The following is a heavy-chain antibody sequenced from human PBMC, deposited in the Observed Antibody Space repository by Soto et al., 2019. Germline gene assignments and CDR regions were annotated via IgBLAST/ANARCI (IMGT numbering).Heavy chain of an antibody. D-gene: IGHD1-26*01. Sequence: PGGSLRLSCAASGFTFSSYGMHWVRQAPGKGLEWVAVISYDGSNKYYADSVKGRFTISRDNSKNTLYLQMNSLRAEDTAVYYCAKDITRIVGAIGNYYYYGMDVWGQGTTVTVSS. J-gene: IGHJ6*02. CDR2: ISYDGSNK. V-gene: IGHV3-30*18. CDR1: GFTFSSYG. CDR3: AKDITRIVGAIGNYYYYGMDV.